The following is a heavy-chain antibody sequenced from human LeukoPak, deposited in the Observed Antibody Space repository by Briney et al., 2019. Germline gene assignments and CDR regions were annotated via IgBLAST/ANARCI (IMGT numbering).Heavy chain of an antibody. CDR2: LNPQSGNT. CDR1: EYTFITYD. J-gene: IGHJ4*02. Sequence: GASVKVSCKAFEYTFITYDIIWVRQAAGQGLEWMGWLNPQSGNTGFTANFQGRVTLTMDSSISTAYMELRSLRFDDTAVYYCARGPWFRSLLGYCADGVCYPGHWGQGTLVTVSS. V-gene: IGHV1-8*01. D-gene: IGHD2-8*01. CDR3: ARGPWFRSLLGYCADGVCYPGH.